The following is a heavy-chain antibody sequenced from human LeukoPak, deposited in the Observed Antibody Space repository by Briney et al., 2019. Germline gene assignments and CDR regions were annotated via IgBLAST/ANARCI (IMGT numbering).Heavy chain of an antibody. CDR2: IWYDGSNK. V-gene: IGHV3-33*08. CDR3: ARGEGDYVWGSYRPFDY. D-gene: IGHD3-16*02. J-gene: IGHJ4*02. CDR1: GFTFSSYA. Sequence: GGSLRLSCAASGFTFSSYAMSWVRQAPGKGLEWVAVIWYDGSNKYYGDSVKGRFTISRDNSKNTLYLQMNSLRAEDTAVYYCARGEGDYVWGSYRPFDYWGQGTLVTVSS.